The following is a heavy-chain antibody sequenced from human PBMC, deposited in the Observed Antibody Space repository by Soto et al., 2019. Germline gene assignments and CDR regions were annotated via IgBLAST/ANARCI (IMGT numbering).Heavy chain of an antibody. CDR1: GFTFSSYA. Sequence: GGSLRLSCAASGFTFSSYAMHWVRQAPGKGLEWVAVISYDGSNKYYADSVKGRFTISRDNSKNTLYLQMNSLRAEDTAVYYCASPRDSSGYQGPDFDYWGQGTLVTVSS. CDR3: ASPRDSSGYQGPDFDY. CDR2: ISYDGSNK. D-gene: IGHD3-22*01. V-gene: IGHV3-30-3*01. J-gene: IGHJ4*02.